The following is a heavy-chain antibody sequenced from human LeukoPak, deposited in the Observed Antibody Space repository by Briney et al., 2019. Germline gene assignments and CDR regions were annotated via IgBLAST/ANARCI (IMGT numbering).Heavy chain of an antibody. CDR1: GGFISSYY. V-gene: IGHV4-59*01. Sequence: SETLSLTCTVSGGFISSYYWSWIRQAPGKGLEWIGNIYYSGGTNYNPSLRSRVAISIDTSKNQFSLNLSSVTAADTAVYYCARVSDTSGYFYHLDYWGQGTLVTVSS. CDR3: ARVSDTSGYFYHLDY. J-gene: IGHJ4*02. D-gene: IGHD3-22*01. CDR2: IYYSGGT.